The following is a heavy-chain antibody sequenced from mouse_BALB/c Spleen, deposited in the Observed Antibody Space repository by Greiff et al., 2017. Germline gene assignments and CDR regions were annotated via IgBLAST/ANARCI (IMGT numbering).Heavy chain of an antibody. CDR2: IYPYNGGT. CDR3: ARLGGYDVGFAY. Sequence: EVQLQQSGPELVKPGASVKISCKASGYTFTDYNMHWVKQSHGKSLEWIGYIYPYNGGTGYNQKFKSKATLTVDNSSSTAYMELRSLTSEDSAVYYCARLGGYDVGFAYWGQGTLVTVSA. J-gene: IGHJ3*01. D-gene: IGHD2-2*01. CDR1: GYTFTDYN. V-gene: IGHV1S29*02.